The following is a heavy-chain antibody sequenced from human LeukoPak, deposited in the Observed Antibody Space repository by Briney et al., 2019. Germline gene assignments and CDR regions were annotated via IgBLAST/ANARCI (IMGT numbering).Heavy chain of an antibody. V-gene: IGHV4-39*07. CDR2: IYYSGST. CDR3: ARDDNGRVFGVATIDY. J-gene: IGHJ4*02. CDR1: GGSISSSSYH. Sequence: SETLSLTCTVSGGSISSSSYHWGWIRQPPGKGLEWIGSIYYSGSTYYNPSLKSRVTILVDTSKNQFSLKLSSVTAADTAVYYCARDDNGRVFGVATIDYWGQGTLVTVSS. D-gene: IGHD3-3*01.